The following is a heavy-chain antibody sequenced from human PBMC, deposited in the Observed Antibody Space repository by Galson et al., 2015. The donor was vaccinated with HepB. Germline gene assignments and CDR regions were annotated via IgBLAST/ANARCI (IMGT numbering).Heavy chain of an antibody. CDR2: ISSSSSYI. Sequence: SLRLSCAASGFTFSSYSMNWVRQAPGKGLEWVSSISSSSSYIYYADSVKGRFTISRDNAKNSLYLQMNSLRAEDTAVYYCARSYCSSTSCYFYYYYYGMDVWGQGTTVTVSS. D-gene: IGHD2-2*01. CDR1: GFTFSSYS. V-gene: IGHV3-21*01. CDR3: ARSYCSSTSCYFYYYYYGMDV. J-gene: IGHJ6*02.